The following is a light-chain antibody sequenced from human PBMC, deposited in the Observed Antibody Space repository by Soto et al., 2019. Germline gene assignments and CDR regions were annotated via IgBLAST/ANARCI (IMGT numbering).Light chain of an antibody. CDR2: DDS. Sequence: SYVLTQPPSVSVAPGQTARLTCGGNNIGGRSVHWYQQKPGQAPVMVVYDDSDRPSGIPERFSGSNSGNTATLVISRVEGGDEADYYCQVWDTDSHHVFGGGTKLTVL. J-gene: IGLJ2*01. CDR1: NIGGRS. V-gene: IGLV3-21*02. CDR3: QVWDTDSHHV.